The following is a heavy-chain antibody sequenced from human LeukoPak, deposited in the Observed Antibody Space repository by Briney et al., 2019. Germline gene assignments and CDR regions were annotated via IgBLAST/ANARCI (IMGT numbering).Heavy chain of an antibody. J-gene: IGHJ3*02. CDR2: MNPNSGNT. V-gene: IGHV1-8*03. Sequence: ASVKVSCKASGHTFTSYDINWVRQATGQGLEWMGWMNPNSGNTGYAQKFQGRVTITRNTSISTAYMELSSLRSEDTAVYYCARVRRSSGWYDAFDIWGQGTMVTVSS. CDR3: ARVRRSSGWYDAFDI. D-gene: IGHD6-19*01. CDR1: GHTFTSYD.